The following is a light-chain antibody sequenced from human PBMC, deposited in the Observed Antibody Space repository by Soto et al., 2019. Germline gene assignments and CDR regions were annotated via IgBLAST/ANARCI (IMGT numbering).Light chain of an antibody. V-gene: IGKV3-20*01. Sequence: IVLTQSAGTLSLSPWERVTLSCRASQSVTTRLAWYQHKPGQAPTLLMSCASNRASGVPVRFSGSGSGTDVTLTITRMEPEDFALNYCQLYGGSPITFGLGTRLEIK. CDR1: QSVTTR. CDR2: CAS. CDR3: QLYGGSPIT. J-gene: IGKJ5*01.